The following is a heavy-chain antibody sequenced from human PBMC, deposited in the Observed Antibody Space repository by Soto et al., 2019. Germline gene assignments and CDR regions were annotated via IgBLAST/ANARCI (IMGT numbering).Heavy chain of an antibody. CDR2: IYYSGST. J-gene: IGHJ4*02. D-gene: IGHD3-10*01. Sequence: SETLSLTCTVSGGSISSYYWSWIRQPPGKGLEWIGYIYYSGSTNYNPSLKSRVTISVDTSKNQFSLKLSSVTAADTAVYYCARFGSGSYYTYYFDYWGQGTLVTVSS. CDR1: GGSISSYY. V-gene: IGHV4-59*01. CDR3: ARFGSGSYYTYYFDY.